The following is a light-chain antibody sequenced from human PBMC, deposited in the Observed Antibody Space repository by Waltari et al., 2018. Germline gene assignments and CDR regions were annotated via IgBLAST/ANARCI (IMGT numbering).Light chain of an antibody. Sequence: DIVMTQSPDSLAVSLGERATINCKSGQSVLYISNNKDYLAWYQRKPGPPPKLLFYWASTRESGVPDRFSGSGSGTDFTLTISSLQAEDVAVYYCQQYHSFPYTFGQGTKLEIK. J-gene: IGKJ2*01. CDR3: QQYHSFPYT. CDR1: QSVLYISNNKDY. V-gene: IGKV4-1*01. CDR2: WAS.